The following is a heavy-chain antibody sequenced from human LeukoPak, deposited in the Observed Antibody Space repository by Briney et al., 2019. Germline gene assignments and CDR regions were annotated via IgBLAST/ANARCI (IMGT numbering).Heavy chain of an antibody. Sequence: GGSLRLSCAASGFPFDSYTLNWFRQAPGKGLVWVSRINSDGRNTDYAGSVRGRFTISRDNAKNTLYLQMNSPRAEDTAVYYCASDIRDGYNPFDYWGQGTLVTVSS. CDR2: INSDGRNT. D-gene: IGHD5-24*01. J-gene: IGHJ4*02. CDR1: GFPFDSYT. V-gene: IGHV3-74*01. CDR3: ASDIRDGYNPFDY.